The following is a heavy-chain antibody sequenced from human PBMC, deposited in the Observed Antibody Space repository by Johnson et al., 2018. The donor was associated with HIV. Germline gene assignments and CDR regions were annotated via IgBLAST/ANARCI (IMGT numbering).Heavy chain of an antibody. D-gene: IGHD2-2*01. CDR3: VRVRGHSCYDIDDDAFDI. V-gene: IGHV3-30*04. Sequence: QVQLVESGGGVVQPGRSLRLSCAASGFTFSSYAMHWVRQAPGKGLECVAVISYDGTYKYYADSVTGRLTISRDNSGNTMYLEMNSLRAEDTAVYYCVRVRGHSCYDIDDDAFDIWGQGTMVTVSP. CDR1: GFTFSSYA. J-gene: IGHJ3*02. CDR2: ISYDGTYK.